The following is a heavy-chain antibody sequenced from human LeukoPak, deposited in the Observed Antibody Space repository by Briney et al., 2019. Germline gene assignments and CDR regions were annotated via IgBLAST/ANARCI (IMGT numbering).Heavy chain of an antibody. V-gene: IGHV4-39*01. J-gene: IGHJ4*02. CDR2: IYYSGST. CDR3: ARNRRFYGSGSYLIDY. D-gene: IGHD3-10*01. Sequence: SETLSLTCTVSGGSISSSSYYWGWIRQPPGKGLEWIGSIYYSGSTYYNPSLKSRVTISVDTSKNQFSLKLSSVTAADTAVYYCARNRRFYGSGSYLIDYWGQGTLVTVSS. CDR1: GGSISSSSYY.